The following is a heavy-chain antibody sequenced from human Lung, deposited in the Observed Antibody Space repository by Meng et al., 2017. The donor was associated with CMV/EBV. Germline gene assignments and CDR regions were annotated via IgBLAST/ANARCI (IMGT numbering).Heavy chain of an antibody. Sequence: ASVKVSCKVSGYTFTSYGISWVRQAPGQGLEWMGWISAYNGNTNYAQKPQGRVTMTTDTSTRTAYMELRSLRSDDTAVYYCVRDPIRVLRFLEWNYYYYGMDVWGQGXTVTVSS. CDR1: GYTFTSYG. CDR2: ISAYNGNT. J-gene: IGHJ6*02. V-gene: IGHV1-18*01. CDR3: VRDPIRVLRFLEWNYYYYGMDV. D-gene: IGHD3-3*01.